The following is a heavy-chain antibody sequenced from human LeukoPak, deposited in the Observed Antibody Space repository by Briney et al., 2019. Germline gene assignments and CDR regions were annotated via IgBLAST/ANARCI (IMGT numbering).Heavy chain of an antibody. CDR2: IYYSGST. CDR3: ARVSGWVGYDLWVYYYYGMDV. J-gene: IGHJ6*02. V-gene: IGHV4-31*03. CDR1: GVSISSGGYY. D-gene: IGHD5-12*01. Sequence: PSETLSLTCTVSGVSISSGGYYWSWIRQHPGKGLEWIGYIYYSGSTYYNPSLKSRVTISVDTSKNQFSLKLSSVTAADTAVYYCARVSGWVGYDLWVYYYYGMDVWGQGTTVTVSS.